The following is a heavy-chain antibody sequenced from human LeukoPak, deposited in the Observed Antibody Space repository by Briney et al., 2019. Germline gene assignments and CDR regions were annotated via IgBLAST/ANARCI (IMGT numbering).Heavy chain of an antibody. CDR2: IYYSGST. CDR1: GGSISSSSYY. D-gene: IGHD6-13*01. J-gene: IGHJ3*02. V-gene: IGHV4-39*07. Sequence: SETLSLTCTVSGGSISSSSYYWGWIRQPPGKGLEWIGSIYYSGSTYYNPSLKSRVTISVDTSKNQFSLKLSSVTAADTAVYYCARRLGSSWYEAFDIWGQGTMVTVSS. CDR3: ARRLGSSWYEAFDI.